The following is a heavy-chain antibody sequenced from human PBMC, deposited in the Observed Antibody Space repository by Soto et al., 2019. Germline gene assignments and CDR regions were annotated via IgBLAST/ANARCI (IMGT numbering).Heavy chain of an antibody. D-gene: IGHD2-2*01. J-gene: IGHJ5*02. CDR3: ARDRRAPLCRPYTSCYPTYWFDP. CDR1: GGTFSSYA. CDR2: IIPIFGTA. Sequence: SVKVSCKASGGTFSSYAISWVRQAPGQGLEWMGGIIPIFGTANYAQKFQGRVTITADESTSTAYMELSSLGSEDTAVYYCARDRRAPLCRPYTSCYPTYWFDPWGQGTLVTVSS. V-gene: IGHV1-69*13.